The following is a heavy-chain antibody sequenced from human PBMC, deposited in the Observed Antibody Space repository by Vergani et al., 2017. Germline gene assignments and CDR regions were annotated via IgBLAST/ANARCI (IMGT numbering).Heavy chain of an antibody. CDR2: IRYDGTKR. CDR3: TKAGQYDSDNFHDS. Sequence: VQLLESGGGLVQPGGSLRLSCIASGFTFRIYGMHWVRQAPGKGLEWVAFIRYDGTKRFYGDSVKGRFTISRDNSQTTVFLQMNSLRADDSAVYYCTKAGQYDSDNFHDSWGQGALVTVAP. D-gene: IGHD3-22*01. CDR1: GFTFRIYG. J-gene: IGHJ1*01. V-gene: IGHV3-30*02.